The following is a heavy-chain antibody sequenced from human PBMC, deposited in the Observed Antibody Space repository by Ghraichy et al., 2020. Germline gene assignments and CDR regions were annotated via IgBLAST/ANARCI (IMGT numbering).Heavy chain of an antibody. J-gene: IGHJ4*02. CDR1: GFTVSSNY. V-gene: IGHV3-66*01. Sequence: GGSLRLSCAASGFTVSSNYMSWVRQAPGKGLEWVSVIYSGGSTYYADSVKGRFTISRDNSKNTLYLQMNSLRAEDTAVYYCARDGGGDYDIFIPLGYWGQGTLVTVSS. CDR3: ARDGGGDYDIFIPLGY. CDR2: IYSGGST. D-gene: IGHD3-9*01.